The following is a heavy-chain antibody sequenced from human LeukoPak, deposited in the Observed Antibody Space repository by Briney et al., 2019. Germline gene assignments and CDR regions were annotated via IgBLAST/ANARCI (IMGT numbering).Heavy chain of an antibody. Sequence: GRSLRLSCTASGFTFSSYGMHWVRQAPGKGLERVAVIWNDGSNKYYADSVKGRFTISKDNSKNTVYLQMNSLRAEDTAVYYCARPFSNYGWFDPWGQGTLVTVSS. J-gene: IGHJ5*02. CDR1: GFTFSSYG. CDR2: IWNDGSNK. D-gene: IGHD4-11*01. V-gene: IGHV3-33*03. CDR3: ARPFSNYGWFDP.